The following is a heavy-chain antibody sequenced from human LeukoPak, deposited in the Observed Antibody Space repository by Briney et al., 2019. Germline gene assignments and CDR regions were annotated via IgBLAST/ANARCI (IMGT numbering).Heavy chain of an antibody. CDR2: ITTSSSYI. V-gene: IGHV3-21*01. J-gene: IGHJ6*02. CDR3: ASHIVVVTAIRYYAMDV. D-gene: IGHD2-2*01. Sequence: PGGSLRLSCVASGFSFGSYDMNWVRQAPGKGLEWVSSITTSSSYIYYADSVKGRFTVSRDNAKNSLYLQMNSLRAEDTAVYYCASHIVVVTAIRYYAMDVWGQGTTVTVSS. CDR1: GFSFGSYD.